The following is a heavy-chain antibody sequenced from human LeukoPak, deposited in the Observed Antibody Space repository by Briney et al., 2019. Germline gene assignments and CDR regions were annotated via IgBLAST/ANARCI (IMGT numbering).Heavy chain of an antibody. J-gene: IGHJ4*02. V-gene: IGHV4-59*08. CDR2: IYYSGST. CDR3: ARKEGIYFDY. D-gene: IGHD3-10*01. Sequence: SETLSLTCTVSGGSISSYYWSWIRQPPGKGLEWIGYIYYSGSTYYNPSLKSRVTISVDTSKNQFSLKLSSVTAADTAAYYCARKEGIYFDYWGQGTLVTVSS. CDR1: GGSISSYY.